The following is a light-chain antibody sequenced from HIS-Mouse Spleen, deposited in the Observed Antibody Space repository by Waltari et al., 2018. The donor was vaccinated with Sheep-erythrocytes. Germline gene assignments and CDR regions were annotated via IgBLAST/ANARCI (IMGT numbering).Light chain of an antibody. CDR2: AAS. CDR1: QGISSW. Sequence: DIQMTQSPSSVSASVGERVTITCRASQGISSWLGWYQQKPGKAPKLLIYAASSLQSGVPSRFSGSGSGTDFTLTISSLQPEDFATYYCQQSYSTPYTFGQGTKLEIK. V-gene: IGKV1-12*01. CDR3: QQSYSTPYT. J-gene: IGKJ2*01.